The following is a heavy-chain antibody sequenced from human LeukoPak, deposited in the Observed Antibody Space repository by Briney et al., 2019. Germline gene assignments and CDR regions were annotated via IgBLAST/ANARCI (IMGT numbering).Heavy chain of an antibody. CDR1: GFTVSSNY. D-gene: IGHD3-3*01. CDR3: AKVPVLRFLEWYDY. Sequence: GGSLRLSCAASGFTVSSNYMSWVRQAPGKGLEWVSAISGSGGSTYYADSVKGRFTISRDNSKNTLYLQMNSLRAEDTAVYYCAKVPVLRFLEWYDYWGQGTLVTVSS. V-gene: IGHV3-23*01. J-gene: IGHJ4*02. CDR2: ISGSGGST.